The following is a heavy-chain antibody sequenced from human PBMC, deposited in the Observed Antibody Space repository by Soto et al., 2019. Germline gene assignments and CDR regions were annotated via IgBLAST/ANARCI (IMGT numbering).Heavy chain of an antibody. J-gene: IGHJ3*02. CDR3: ARGSTGDLVGYAFDI. CDR1: GYTFTSYY. V-gene: IGHV1-46*01. CDR2: INPSGGST. Sequence: QVQLVQSGAEVKKPGASVKVPCKASGYTFTSYYMHWVRQAPGQGLEWMGIINPSGGSTSYAQKFQGRVTMSRDTSTSTVYMELSSLRSEDTAVYYCARGSTGDLVGYAFDIWGQRTMVTVSS. D-gene: IGHD2-21*02.